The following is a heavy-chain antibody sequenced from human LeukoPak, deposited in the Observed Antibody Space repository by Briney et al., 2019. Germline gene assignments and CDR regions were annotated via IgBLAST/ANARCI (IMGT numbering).Heavy chain of an antibody. CDR2: ISGSGGST. J-gene: IGHJ4*02. CDR3: AKSRGAYGSGSYYYFDY. V-gene: IGHV3-23*01. CDR1: GFTFSSYA. D-gene: IGHD3-10*01. Sequence: GGSLRLSCAASGFTFSSYAMSWVRQAPGKGLEWVSAISGSGGSTYYADSVKGRFTISRDNSKNTLYLQMNSLRAEDTAVYYCAKSRGAYGSGSYYYFDYRGQGTLVTVSS.